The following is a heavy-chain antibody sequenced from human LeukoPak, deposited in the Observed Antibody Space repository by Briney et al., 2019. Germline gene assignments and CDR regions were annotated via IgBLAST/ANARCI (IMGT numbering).Heavy chain of an antibody. D-gene: IGHD2-15*01. J-gene: IGHJ5*02. CDR3: ARGRTEQGLLLPARWFDP. CDR1: GGSFSGYY. CDR2: INHSGST. Sequence: SETLSLTCAVYGGSFSGYYWSWIRQPPGKGLEWIGEINHSGSTNYNPSLKSRVTISVGTSKNQFSLKLSSVTAADTAVYYCARGRTEQGLLLPARWFDPWGQGTLVTVSS. V-gene: IGHV4-34*01.